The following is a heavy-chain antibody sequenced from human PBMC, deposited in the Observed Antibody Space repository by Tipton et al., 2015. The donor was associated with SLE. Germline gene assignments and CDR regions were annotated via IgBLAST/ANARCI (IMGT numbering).Heavy chain of an antibody. J-gene: IGHJ5*02. Sequence: SLRLSCAASGFTFSSYGMHWVRQAPGKGLEWVAVISYDGSNKYYADSVKGRFTISRDNSKNTLYLQMNSLRAEDTAVYYCAKEGSMVTGYDWFDPWGQGTLVTVSS. V-gene: IGHV3-30*18. D-gene: IGHD5-18*01. CDR3: AKEGSMVTGYDWFDP. CDR1: GFTFSSYG. CDR2: ISYDGSNK.